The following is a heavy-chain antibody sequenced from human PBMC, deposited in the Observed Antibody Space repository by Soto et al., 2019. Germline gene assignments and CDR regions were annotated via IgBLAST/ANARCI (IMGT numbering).Heavy chain of an antibody. CDR1: GGSISSNY. J-gene: IGHJ4*02. D-gene: IGHD6-13*01. Sequence: SVTLSLTCTVSGGSISSNYWTWLRQPPGKGLEWIWYVYNSGSTNYNPSLKSRVTISEDTSKSQFSLKVNSMTAADTAVYYCARYRREAVAGYTLDNWGQGILVTVSS. CDR2: VYNSGST. V-gene: IGHV4-59*01. CDR3: ARYRREAVAGYTLDN.